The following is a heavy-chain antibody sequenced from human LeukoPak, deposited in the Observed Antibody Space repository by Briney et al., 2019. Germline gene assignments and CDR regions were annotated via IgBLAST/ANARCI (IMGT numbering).Heavy chain of an antibody. Sequence: GGSLRLSCAASGFTFDDYAMHWVRQAPGKGLEWVSLISWDGGSTYYADSVKGRFTISRDNSKNTLYLQMNSLRAEDTALYYCAKDFGGAGYYFDYWGQGTLVTVSS. CDR1: GFTFDDYA. V-gene: IGHV3-43D*03. D-gene: IGHD1-26*01. J-gene: IGHJ4*02. CDR2: ISWDGGST. CDR3: AKDFGGAGYYFDY.